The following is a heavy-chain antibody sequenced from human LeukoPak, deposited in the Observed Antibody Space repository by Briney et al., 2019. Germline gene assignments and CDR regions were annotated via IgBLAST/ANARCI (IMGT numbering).Heavy chain of an antibody. J-gene: IGHJ5*02. CDR1: GDSISYFY. CDR3: ARFTPQGYGWGGYNRFDP. CDR2: ISGSGST. D-gene: IGHD3-16*01. Sequence: SETLSLTCSVSGDSISYFYWSWIRQAAGRGLEWIGRISGSGSTDYNPSLKSRVTISVDTSKNQFSLNLTSVTAADTAVYYCARFTPQGYGWGGYNRFDPWGQGTLVTVSS. V-gene: IGHV4-4*07.